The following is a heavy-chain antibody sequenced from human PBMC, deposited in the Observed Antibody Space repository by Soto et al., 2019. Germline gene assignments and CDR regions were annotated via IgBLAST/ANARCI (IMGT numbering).Heavy chain of an antibody. Sequence: ASVKVSCKASGYTFTSYGISWVRQAPGQGLEWMGWISAYNGNTNYAQKLQGRVTMTTDTSTSTAYMELRSLRSDDTAVYYCARDAFCGGDCYTTRTYYYGMDVWGQGTTVTVSS. CDR3: ARDAFCGGDCYTTRTYYYGMDV. D-gene: IGHD2-21*02. CDR2: ISAYNGNT. CDR1: GYTFTSYG. V-gene: IGHV1-18*01. J-gene: IGHJ6*02.